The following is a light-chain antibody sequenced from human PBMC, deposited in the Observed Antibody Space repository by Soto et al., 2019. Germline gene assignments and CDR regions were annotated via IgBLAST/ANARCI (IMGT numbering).Light chain of an antibody. Sequence: DVQMTQSPSSLSASVGDRVTITCRASQDINSWLAWYQQKPEKAPKSLIHAASSLQTGDPSRFSGSGSGTDFTLTISSLQPEDSATYYCQQYNIYPLTFGGGTKVEIK. CDR2: AAS. V-gene: IGKV1D-16*01. CDR1: QDINSW. J-gene: IGKJ4*01. CDR3: QQYNIYPLT.